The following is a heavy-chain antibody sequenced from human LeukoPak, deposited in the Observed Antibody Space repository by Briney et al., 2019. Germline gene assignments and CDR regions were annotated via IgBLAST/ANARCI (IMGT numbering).Heavy chain of an antibody. CDR2: VNDGGTGA. J-gene: IGHJ6*03. CDR1: GFTFSKYA. Sequence: GGTLRLSCAASGFTFSKYAMSWVRQAPGKGREGVSTVNDGGTGADCADSVKGRFNISRDNSKSTLYIQMISLRAEDTALYYCAKGLKTAAGPYKGYHYYMDVWGKGTTVAVSS. V-gene: IGHV3-23*01. D-gene: IGHD2-2*01. CDR3: AKGLKTAAGPYKGYHYYMDV.